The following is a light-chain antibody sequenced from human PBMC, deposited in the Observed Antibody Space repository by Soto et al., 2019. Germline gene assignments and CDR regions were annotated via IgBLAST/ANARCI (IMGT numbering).Light chain of an antibody. J-gene: IGKJ4*01. CDR2: AAS. Sequence: DIQMTQSPSTLSGSLGDRVSMTCRSSQGISSYLAWYQQKPGKAPKLLIYAASTLQSGVPSRFSGSGSGTDFTLTISSLPPEDFATYYCQQLNSYPGLTFGGGTKVDIK. CDR3: QQLNSYPGLT. V-gene: IGKV1-9*01. CDR1: QGISSY.